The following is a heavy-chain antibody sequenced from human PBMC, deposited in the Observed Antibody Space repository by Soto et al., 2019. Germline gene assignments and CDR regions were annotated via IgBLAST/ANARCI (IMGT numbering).Heavy chain of an antibody. V-gene: IGHV4-59*01. CDR1: GGSISSYY. D-gene: IGHD1-7*01. Sequence: QVQLQESGPGLVKPSETLSLTCTVSGGSISSYYWSWIRQPPGKGLEWIGYIYHSGSTNYNPSLKSRVTISIDTSKNQFSLKLGSVTAADTAVYYCARVGRITGTTFDYWGQGTLVTVSS. CDR2: IYHSGST. J-gene: IGHJ4*02. CDR3: ARVGRITGTTFDY.